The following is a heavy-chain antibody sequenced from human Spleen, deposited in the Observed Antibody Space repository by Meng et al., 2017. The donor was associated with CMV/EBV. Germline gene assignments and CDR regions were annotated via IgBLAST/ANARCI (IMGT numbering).Heavy chain of an antibody. CDR1: GFTFSSYW. CDR3: ARGLNDFWSGYGMDV. CDR2: INSDGSST. Sequence: GESLKISCAASGFTFSSYWMHWVCQAPGKGLVWVSRINSDGSSTNYADSVKRRFTISRDNAKNTLYLQMNSLRAEDTAVYYCARGLNDFWSGYGMDVWGQGTTVTVSS. J-gene: IGHJ6*02. D-gene: IGHD3-3*01. V-gene: IGHV3-74*01.